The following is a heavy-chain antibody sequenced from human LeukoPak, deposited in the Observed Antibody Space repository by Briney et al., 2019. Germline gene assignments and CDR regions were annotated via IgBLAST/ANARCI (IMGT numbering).Heavy chain of an antibody. Sequence: TSETLSLTCTVSGGSISSGSYYWGWIRQPPGKGLEWIGSIYYSGSTYYNPSLKSRVTISVDTSKNQFSLKLSSVTAADTAVYYCASLTMTTVDYWGQGTLVTVSS. CDR3: ASLTMTTVDY. CDR1: GGSISSGSYY. V-gene: IGHV4-39*01. J-gene: IGHJ4*02. D-gene: IGHD4-11*01. CDR2: IYYSGST.